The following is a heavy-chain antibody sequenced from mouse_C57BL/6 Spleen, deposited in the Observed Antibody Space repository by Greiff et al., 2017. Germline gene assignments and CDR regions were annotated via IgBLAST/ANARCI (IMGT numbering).Heavy chain of an antibody. CDR1: GYTFTSYW. CDR2: IDPSDSET. CDR3: ARPYYDYDGPWFAY. J-gene: IGHJ3*01. Sequence: QVQLQQPGAELVRPGSSVKLSCKASGYTFTSYWMHWVKQRPIQGLEWIGNIDPSDSETHYNQKFKDKATLSVDKSSITAYMQLSSLTSEDSAVYYCARPYYDYDGPWFAYGGQGTLVTVSA. V-gene: IGHV1-52*01. D-gene: IGHD2-4*01.